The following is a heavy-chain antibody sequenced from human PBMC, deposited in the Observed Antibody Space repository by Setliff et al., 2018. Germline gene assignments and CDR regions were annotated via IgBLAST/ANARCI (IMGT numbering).Heavy chain of an antibody. J-gene: IGHJ3*02. CDR1: GDSISSSSYY. Sequence: SETLSLTCSVSGDSISSSSYYWGWIRQPPGKGLEWIGSINYSGITYYSPSLKSRVIVSVDTSKNQFSLKLSSVTAADTAVYYCARLPGYCNGGNCYGYYTFDIWGQGTMVTLSS. D-gene: IGHD2-15*01. CDR3: ARLPGYCNGGNCYGYYTFDI. CDR2: INYSGIT. V-gene: IGHV4-39*01.